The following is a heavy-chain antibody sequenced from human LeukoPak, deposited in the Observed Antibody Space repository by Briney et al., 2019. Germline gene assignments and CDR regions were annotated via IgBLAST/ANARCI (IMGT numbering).Heavy chain of an antibody. J-gene: IGHJ4*02. V-gene: IGHV4-31*03. CDR2: IYYSGST. D-gene: IGHD3-3*01. CDR3: ARGSPYDFWSGYYRRYFDY. Sequence: TLSLTCTVPGGSISSGGYYWSWIRQHPGKGLEWIGYIYYSGSTYYNPSLKSRVTISVDTSKNQFSLKLSSVTAADTAVYYCARGSPYDFWSGYYRRYFDYWGQGTLVTVSS. CDR1: GGSISSGGYY.